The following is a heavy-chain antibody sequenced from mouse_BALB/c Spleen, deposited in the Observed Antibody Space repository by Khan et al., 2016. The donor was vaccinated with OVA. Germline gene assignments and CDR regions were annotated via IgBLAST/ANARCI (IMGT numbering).Heavy chain of an antibody. V-gene: IGHV3-6*02. CDR2: IRYDGNS. CDR3: ARGGSSGPAWFTY. Sequence: EVQLQESGPGLVKPSQSLSLTCSVTGYSITSGYFWNWIRQFPGNNLEWMGYIRYDGNSNYNPSLKNRIPITRATSKNPFFLKLNSVTPEDTATYYCARGGSSGPAWFTYWGQGTLVTVSA. D-gene: IGHD3-1*01. CDR1: GYSITSGYF. J-gene: IGHJ3*01.